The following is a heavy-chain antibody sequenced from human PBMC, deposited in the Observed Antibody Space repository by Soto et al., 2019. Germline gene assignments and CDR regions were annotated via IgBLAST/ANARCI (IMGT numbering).Heavy chain of an antibody. V-gene: IGHV3-30-3*01. CDR1: GFTFSSYA. CDR2: ISYDGSNK. D-gene: IGHD6-19*01. J-gene: IGHJ4*02. CDR3: AEEGYSSGRALFDY. Sequence: GGSLRLSCAASGFTFSSYAMHWVRQAPGKGLEWVAVISYDGSNKYYADSVKGRFTISRDNSKNTLYLQMNSLRAEDTAVYYCAEEGYSSGRALFDYWGQGTLVTVSS.